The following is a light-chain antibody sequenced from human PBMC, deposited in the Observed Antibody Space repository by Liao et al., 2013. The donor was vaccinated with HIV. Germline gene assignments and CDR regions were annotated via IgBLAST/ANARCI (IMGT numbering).Light chain of an antibody. J-gene: IGLJ1*01. CDR3: QVWDTASDHCV. V-gene: IGLV3-1*01. CDR1: KLGDEY. CDR2: QDS. Sequence: SYELTQPPSVSVSPGQTASITCSGDKLGDEYASWYQQKPGQSPVLVVYQDSRRPSGIPERFSGSASRDTATLTINRAEAGDEADYYCQVWDTASDHCVFGTGTKVTVL.